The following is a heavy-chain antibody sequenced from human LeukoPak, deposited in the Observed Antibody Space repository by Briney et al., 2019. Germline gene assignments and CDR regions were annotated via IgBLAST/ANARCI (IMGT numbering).Heavy chain of an antibody. V-gene: IGHV3-20*04. CDR2: INWSGSRT. D-gene: IGHD1-26*01. CDR3: AGAVGAGYYFDY. CDR1: GFTFDDYG. Sequence: RSGGSLRLSCAASGFTFDDYGMSWVRQAPGKGLEWVSGINWSGSRTGYADSVKGRFTISRDNAKNSLYLQMNSLRAEDTAFYYCAGAVGAGYYFDYWGQGTLVTVPS. J-gene: IGHJ4*02.